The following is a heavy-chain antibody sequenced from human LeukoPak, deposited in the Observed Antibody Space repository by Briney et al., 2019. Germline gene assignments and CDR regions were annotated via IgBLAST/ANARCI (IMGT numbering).Heavy chain of an antibody. CDR2: IYYSGST. CDR1: GGSISSYY. D-gene: IGHD6-13*01. CDR3: ARAGSSSWYEVDY. J-gene: IGHJ4*02. Sequence: SETLSLTCTVSGGSISSYYWSWIRQPPGKGLEWIGYIYYSGSTNYNPSLKSRVTISVDTSKNQFSLKLSSVTAADTAVYYCARAGSSSWYEVDYWGQGTLVTVSS. V-gene: IGHV4-59*01.